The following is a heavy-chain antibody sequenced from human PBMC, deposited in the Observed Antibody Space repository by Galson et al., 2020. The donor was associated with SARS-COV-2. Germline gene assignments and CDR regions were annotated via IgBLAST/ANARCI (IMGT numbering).Heavy chain of an antibody. J-gene: IGHJ4*02. CDR2: ISYDGSNK. D-gene: IGHD3-10*01. Sequence: QLGESLKISCAASGFTFSSYGMHWVRQAPGKGLEWVAVISYDGSNKYYADSVKGRFTISRDNSKNTLYLQMNSLRAEDTAVYYCAKGSSASSIWFGELPSLGTNWGQGTLVTVSS. V-gene: IGHV3-30*18. CDR1: GFTFSSYG. CDR3: AKGSSASSIWFGELPSLGTN.